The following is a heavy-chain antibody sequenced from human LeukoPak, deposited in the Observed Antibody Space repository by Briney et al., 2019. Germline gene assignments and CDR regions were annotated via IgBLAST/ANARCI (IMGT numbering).Heavy chain of an antibody. CDR2: IYYSGST. D-gene: IGHD6-13*01. J-gene: IGHJ4*02. CDR1: GGSISSGGYY. Sequence: PSETLSLTCTVSGGSISSGGYYWSWIRQHPGKGLEWIGYIYYSGSTYYNPSLKSRVTISVDTSKNRFSLKLSSVTAADTAVYYCASSSPDSSSWYFDYWGQGTLVTVSS. CDR3: ASSSPDSSSWYFDY. V-gene: IGHV4-31*03.